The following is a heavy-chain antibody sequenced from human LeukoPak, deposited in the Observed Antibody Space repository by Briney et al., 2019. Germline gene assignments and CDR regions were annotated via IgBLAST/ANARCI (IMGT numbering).Heavy chain of an antibody. V-gene: IGHV3-53*01. J-gene: IGHJ4*02. Sequence: GGSLRLSCAASGFTVSSNYMSWVRQAPGKGLEWVSVIYSGGSTYYADSVKGRFTISRDNSKNTLYLQMNSLRAEDTAVYYCARFSATYYYGSGSYYNQIDPFDYWGQGTLVTVSS. D-gene: IGHD3-10*01. CDR1: GFTVSSNY. CDR2: IYSGGST. CDR3: ARFSATYYYGSGSYYNQIDPFDY.